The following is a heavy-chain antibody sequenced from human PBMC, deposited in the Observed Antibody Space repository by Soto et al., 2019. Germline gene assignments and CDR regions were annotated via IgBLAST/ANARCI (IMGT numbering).Heavy chain of an antibody. D-gene: IGHD1-26*01. V-gene: IGHV1-46*01. CDR1: GYTFTSYY. CDR3: AIVGATTGYYYYGMDV. CDR2: INPSGGST. J-gene: IGHJ6*02. Sequence: GASVKVSCKASGYTFTSYYMHWVRQAPGQGLEWMGIINPSGGSTSYAQKFQGRVTMTRDTSTSTVYMELSSLRSEDTAVYYCAIVGATTGYYYYGMDVWGQGTTVTVSS.